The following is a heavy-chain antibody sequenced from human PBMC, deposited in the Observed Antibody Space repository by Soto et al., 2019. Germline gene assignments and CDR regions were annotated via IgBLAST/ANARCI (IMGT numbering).Heavy chain of an antibody. D-gene: IGHD2-15*01. V-gene: IGHV4-4*07. J-gene: IGHJ4*02. CDR1: GGSITNYY. CDR2: IYTSGST. CDR3: VRDETVLGFDY. Sequence: SETLSLTCTVSGGSITNYYWAWIRQPAGKGLEWIGRIYTSGSTNYNPSLKSRVTMSVDTSKNQFSLKLNSVTAADTAVYYCVRDETVLGFDYWGQGTLVTVSS.